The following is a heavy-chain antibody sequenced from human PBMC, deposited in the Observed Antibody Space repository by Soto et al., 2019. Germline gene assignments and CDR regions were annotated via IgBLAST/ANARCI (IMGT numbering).Heavy chain of an antibody. Sequence: SVNVSCKASGYSFTGYFIHWVRQAPGEGLEWVGYINPNSGVTKYAPRFLGRVTITRDTSIRTAYMDLNNLRSDDTAVYCCARGGGTILGPLPWGPGTLVTVSS. V-gene: IGHV1-2*02. D-gene: IGHD2-2*01. CDR2: INPNSGVT. J-gene: IGHJ5*02. CDR3: ARGGGTILGPLP. CDR1: GYSFTGYF.